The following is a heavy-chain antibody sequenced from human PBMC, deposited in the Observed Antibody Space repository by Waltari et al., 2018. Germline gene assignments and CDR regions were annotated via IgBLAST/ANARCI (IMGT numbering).Heavy chain of an antibody. CDR3: ARDHDIAVAGTFDY. J-gene: IGHJ4*02. Sequence: LTCAVSGGSISSSNWWSWVRQPPGKGLEWIGEIYHSGSTNYNPSLKSRVTISVDKSKNQFSLKLSSVTAADTAVYYCARDHDIAVAGTFDYWGQGTLVTVSS. CDR1: GGSISSSNW. V-gene: IGHV4-4*02. D-gene: IGHD6-19*01. CDR2: IYHSGST.